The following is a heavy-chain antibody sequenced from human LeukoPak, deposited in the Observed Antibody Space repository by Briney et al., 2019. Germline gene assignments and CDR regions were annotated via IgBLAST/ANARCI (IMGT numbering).Heavy chain of an antibody. CDR1: GFIFSSYW. D-gene: IGHD3-22*01. CDR3: ARREGPSNGYYFR. CDR2: INSDGSST. Sequence: GRSLRLSCAASGFIFSSYWMHWVRQAPGRGLVWVSRINSDGSSTSYADSVKGRFTVSRDNAKNTLYLQMNSLRAEDTAVYYCARREGPSNGYYFRWGQGTLVTVSS. J-gene: IGHJ4*02. V-gene: IGHV3-74*01.